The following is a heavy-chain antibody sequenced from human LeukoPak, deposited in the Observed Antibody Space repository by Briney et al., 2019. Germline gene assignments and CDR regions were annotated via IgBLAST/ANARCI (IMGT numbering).Heavy chain of an antibody. CDR3: ARSLGRLQSPVFDY. D-gene: IGHD5-24*01. CDR2: IKQDGSEK. V-gene: IGHV3-7*01. CDR1: GFTFSCYW. J-gene: IGHJ4*02. Sequence: PGGSLRLSCAASGFTFSCYWMSWVRQAPGKGLEWVANIKQDGSEKYYVDSVKGRFTISRDNAKNSLYLQMNSLRAEDTAVYYCARSLGRLQSPVFDYWGQGTLVTVSS.